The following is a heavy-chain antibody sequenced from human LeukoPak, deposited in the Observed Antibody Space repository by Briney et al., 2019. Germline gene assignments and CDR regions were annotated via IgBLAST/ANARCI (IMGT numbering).Heavy chain of an antibody. J-gene: IGHJ3*02. CDR2: IGTTGDT. D-gene: IGHD3-10*01. CDR3: ARRCGSGTYCDGSSDI. Sequence: GGSLRLSCAASGFTFNSYAMHWVRQPTGKGLEWVSGIGTTGDTYYPDSVKGRFTISRENAKNSLYLQMNSLRAGDTAVYYCARRCGSGTYCDGSSDIWGQGTMVTVSS. V-gene: IGHV3-13*04. CDR1: GFTFNSYA.